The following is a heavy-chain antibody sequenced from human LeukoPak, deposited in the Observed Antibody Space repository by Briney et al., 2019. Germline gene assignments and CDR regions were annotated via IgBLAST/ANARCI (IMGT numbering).Heavy chain of an antibody. CDR2: ISYGGSNK. CDR1: RFTFSTYG. J-gene: IGHJ3*02. D-gene: IGHD3-10*01. CDR3: AKDLSPLVWFVSGSDAFDI. V-gene: IGHV3-30*18. Sequence: PGGSLRLSCAASRFTFSTYGMYWVHQAPGKGLEWVSVISYGGSNKYYADSVKGLFTISRDNSKNTLYLQMNSLRVEDTAVYYCAKDLSPLVWFVSGSDAFDIWGQGTMVTVSS.